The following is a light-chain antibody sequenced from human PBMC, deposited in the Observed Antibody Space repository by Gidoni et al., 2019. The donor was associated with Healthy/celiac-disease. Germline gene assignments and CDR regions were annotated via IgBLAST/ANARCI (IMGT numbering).Light chain of an antibody. V-gene: IGKV3-11*01. CDR2: DSS. CDR1: QRVISY. CDR3: QQRSHWPT. Sequence: TVFAQSPATLSLSPGESATLSCRASQRVISYLAWYQQKPGQAPRPLIYDSSNRAPCSPARFSGSGSVTDFTLTLSSLDPADFSVYYCQQRSHWPTFGGGTKVEIK. J-gene: IGKJ4*01.